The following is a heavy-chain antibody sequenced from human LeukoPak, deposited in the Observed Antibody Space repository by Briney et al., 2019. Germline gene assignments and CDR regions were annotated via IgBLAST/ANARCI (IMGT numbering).Heavy chain of an antibody. D-gene: IGHD6-13*01. J-gene: IGHJ4*02. V-gene: IGHV5-51*01. Sequence: GESLKISCMASGSSFTTYWIGWVRQMPGKGLEWMGIIYPGDSDTRYSPSFQGQVTISADKSISTAYLQWSSLKASDTAKYYCAASIGRAAGTPDYWGQGTLVTVSS. CDR2: IYPGDSDT. CDR1: GSSFTTYW. CDR3: AASIGRAAGTPDY.